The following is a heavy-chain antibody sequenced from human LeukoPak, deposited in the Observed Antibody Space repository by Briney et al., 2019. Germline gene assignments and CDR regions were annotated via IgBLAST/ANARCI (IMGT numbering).Heavy chain of an antibody. Sequence: SETLSLTCTVSGDAISSYYWSWIRQPPGKGLEWIGYIYHSGSINYNPSLKSRVTISVDTSNNQFSLKLSSVTAADTAVYYCARGVRGPYYYYMDVWGKGTTVTVSS. CDR1: GDAISSYY. V-gene: IGHV4-59*12. J-gene: IGHJ6*03. CDR2: IYHSGSI. CDR3: ARGVRGPYYYYMDV. D-gene: IGHD3-10*01.